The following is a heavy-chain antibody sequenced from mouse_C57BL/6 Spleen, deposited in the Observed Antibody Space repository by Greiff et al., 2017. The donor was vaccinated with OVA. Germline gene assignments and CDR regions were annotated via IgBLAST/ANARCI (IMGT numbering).Heavy chain of an antibody. J-gene: IGHJ4*01. CDR2: ISSGGSYT. Sequence: EVQRVESGGDLVKPGGSLKLSCAASGFTFSSYGMSWVRQTPDKRLEWVATISSGGSYTYYPDSVKGRFTISRDNAKNTLYLQMSSLKSEDTAMYYCARRRGYYDYDEDAMDYWGQGTSVTVSS. D-gene: IGHD2-4*01. CDR3: ARRRGYYDYDEDAMDY. CDR1: GFTFSSYG. V-gene: IGHV5-6*01.